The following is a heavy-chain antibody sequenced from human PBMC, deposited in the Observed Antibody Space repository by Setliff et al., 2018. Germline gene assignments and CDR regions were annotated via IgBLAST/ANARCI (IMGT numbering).Heavy chain of an antibody. CDR3: ARVKAPALYYYMDV. Sequence: ASVKVSCKVSGYTLTELSMHWVRQAPGKGLEWMGGFDPEDGETIYAQKFQGRVTMTRDTSISTAYMELSRLRSDDTAVYYCARVKAPALYYYMDVWGKGTTVTVSS. D-gene: IGHD3-16*02. CDR1: GYTLTELS. V-gene: IGHV1-24*01. CDR2: FDPEDGET. J-gene: IGHJ6*03.